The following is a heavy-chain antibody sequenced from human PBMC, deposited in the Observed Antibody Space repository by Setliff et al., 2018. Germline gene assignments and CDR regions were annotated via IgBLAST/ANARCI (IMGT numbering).Heavy chain of an antibody. D-gene: IGHD2-21*02. CDR3: ARNWVTAQHYYYGMDV. CDR2: IWNDGSRK. Sequence: GGSLRLSCVASGFTFSNYGMHWVRQAPGKWLEWVALIWNDGSRKVYGDSGKGRFTISRDNSKNTLYLQMDSLRAEDTAVYYCARNWVTAQHYYYGMDVWGQGTTVTVSS. CDR1: GFTFSNYG. J-gene: IGHJ6*02. V-gene: IGHV3-33*01.